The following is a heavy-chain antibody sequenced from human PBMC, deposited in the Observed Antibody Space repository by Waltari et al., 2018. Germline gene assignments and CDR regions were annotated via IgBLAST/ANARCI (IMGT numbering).Heavy chain of an antibody. J-gene: IGHJ4*02. Sequence: EVQRLESGGGVVQPGGSLRPPCSASGFSFSTYVMNWVRQAPGKGLEWVSSISDAGGIINYADSVKGRFTISRDNSKNTLYLQMNSLRVDDTAVYYCARGSGVDSWGQGTLVTISS. D-gene: IGHD7-27*01. CDR1: GFSFSTYV. CDR3: ARGSGVDS. CDR2: ISDAGGII. V-gene: IGHV3-23*01.